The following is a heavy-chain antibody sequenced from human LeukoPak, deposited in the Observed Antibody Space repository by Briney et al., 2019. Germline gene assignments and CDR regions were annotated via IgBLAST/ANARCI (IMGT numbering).Heavy chain of an antibody. J-gene: IGHJ4*02. V-gene: IGHV4-34*01. CDR3: ARGRAYYYGSGSFLVN. Sequence: SQTLSLTCAVYGASFSGYYWSWIRQPPGKGLEWIGEINHSGSTNYNPSLKSRVTISVDTSKNLFSLKLSSVTAADTAVYYCARGRAYYYGSGSFLVNWGQGTLVTVSS. CDR2: INHSGST. D-gene: IGHD3-10*01. CDR1: GASFSGYY.